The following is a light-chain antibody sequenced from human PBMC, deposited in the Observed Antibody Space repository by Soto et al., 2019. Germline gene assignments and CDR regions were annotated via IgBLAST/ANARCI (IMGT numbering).Light chain of an antibody. V-gene: IGKV3-20*01. CDR3: KQYGSSPVT. J-gene: IGKJ1*01. Sequence: EIVLTQSPATLSLSPGERATLSCRASQSVSSSYLAWYQQKPGQAPRLLIYGASSRATGIQDRFSGSGSGTDFTLTIRRLEPEDFAVYYCKQYGSSPVTFGQGTKVDIK. CDR2: GAS. CDR1: QSVSSSY.